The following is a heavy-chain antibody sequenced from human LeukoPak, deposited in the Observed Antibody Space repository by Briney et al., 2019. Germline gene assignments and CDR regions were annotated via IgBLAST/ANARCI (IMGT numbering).Heavy chain of an antibody. Sequence: GGSLRLSCAASGFTFSSYGMHWARQAPGKGLEWVAVIWYDGSNKYYADSVKGRFTISRDNSKNTLYLQMNSLRAEDTAVYYCARGFPYTAQDYWGQGTLVTVSS. CDR1: GFTFSSYG. J-gene: IGHJ4*02. CDR3: ARGFPYTAQDY. CDR2: IWYDGSNK. D-gene: IGHD5-18*01. V-gene: IGHV3-33*01.